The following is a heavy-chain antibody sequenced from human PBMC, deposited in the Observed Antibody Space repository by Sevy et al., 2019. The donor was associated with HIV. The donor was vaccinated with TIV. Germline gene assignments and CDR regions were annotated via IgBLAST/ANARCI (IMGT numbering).Heavy chain of an antibody. Sequence: GGSLRLSCVADGFSFSRHGMHWARQAPGKGLEWVAVISDDGSDKEYAESVKGRFTVSRDNSKDTGYLQMNRLRLDDTAVYYCANSRGRYEGSSWLYYYYIMDVWGQGTTVTVSS. CDR1: GFSFSRHG. CDR2: ISDDGSDK. V-gene: IGHV3-30*18. CDR3: ANSRGRYEGSSWLYYYYIMDV. D-gene: IGHD6-13*01. J-gene: IGHJ6*02.